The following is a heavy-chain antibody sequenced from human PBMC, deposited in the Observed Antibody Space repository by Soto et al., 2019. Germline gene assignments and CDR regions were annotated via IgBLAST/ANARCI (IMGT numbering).Heavy chain of an antibody. CDR2: IYYSGTT. J-gene: IGHJ4*02. CDR1: GGSIKVGGYY. D-gene: IGHD5-12*01. Sequence: SETPSLTCTVSGGSIKVGGYYWGWIRQPPGKGLEWVATIYYSGTTYYNPSLKSRLTISLDTSRNQFSLDLTSVTAADTAVYYCARLAYSHYSTWGQGTMVTGS. CDR3: ARLAYSHYST. V-gene: IGHV4-39*01.